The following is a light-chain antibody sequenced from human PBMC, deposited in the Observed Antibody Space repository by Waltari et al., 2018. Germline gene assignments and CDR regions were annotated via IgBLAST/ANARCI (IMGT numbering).Light chain of an antibody. CDR2: GAS. CDR3: QQYDKWLLFT. V-gene: IGKV3D-15*01. J-gene: IGKJ3*01. CDR1: QSINNN. Sequence: EVVLTQSPGTVSVSPGERATLPCRASQSINNNLAWFQQKPGQAPRLLVYGASTRATGISARFSGSGSGKEFTLTISSLQSEDFAVYYCQQYDKWLLFTFGPGTKVAFK.